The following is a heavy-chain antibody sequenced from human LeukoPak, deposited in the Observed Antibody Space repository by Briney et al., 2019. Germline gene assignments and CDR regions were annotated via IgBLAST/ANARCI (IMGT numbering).Heavy chain of an antibody. CDR3: TGNYYGSGSYADFDY. D-gene: IGHD3-10*01. Sequence: GGSLRLSCAASGFSLSNYWMSWVRQAPGKGLEWVAKIKLDGSEEYYVDSVKGRFTISRDNAKNSVYLQMDSLKTEDTAVYYCTGNYYGSGSYADFDYWGQGTLVTVSS. CDR1: GFSLSNYW. J-gene: IGHJ4*02. V-gene: IGHV3-7*03. CDR2: IKLDGSEE.